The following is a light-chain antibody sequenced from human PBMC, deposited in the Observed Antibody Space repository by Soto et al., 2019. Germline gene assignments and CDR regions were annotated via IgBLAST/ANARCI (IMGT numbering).Light chain of an antibody. CDR3: QQRSNWQGAT. J-gene: IGKJ4*01. CDR1: QSVSSY. CDR2: DAS. Sequence: EIVVTQSPATLSLSPGERATLSCRASQSVSSYLAWYQQKPGQAPRLLIYDASNRATGIPARFSGSGSGTDFPLTISSLEPEDFAVYCCQQRSNWQGATFGGGTKVEIK. V-gene: IGKV3-11*01.